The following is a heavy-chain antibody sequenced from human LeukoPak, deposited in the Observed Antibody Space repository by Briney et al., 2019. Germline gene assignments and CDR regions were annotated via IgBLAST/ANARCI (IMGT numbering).Heavy chain of an antibody. CDR1: GGSFSGYY. V-gene: IGHV4-34*01. Sequence: PSETLSLTRAVYGGSFSGYYWSWIRQPPGKGLEWIGEINHSGSTNYNPSLKSRVTISVDTSKNQFSLKLSSVTAADTAVYYCARGRYCSSSTSCYHSTRWFDPWGQGTLVTVSS. J-gene: IGHJ5*02. CDR3: ARGRYCSSSTSCYHSTRWFDP. D-gene: IGHD2-2*01. CDR2: INHSGST.